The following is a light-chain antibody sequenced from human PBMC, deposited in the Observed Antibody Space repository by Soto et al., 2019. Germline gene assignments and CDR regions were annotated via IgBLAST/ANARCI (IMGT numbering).Light chain of an antibody. J-gene: IGLJ1*01. V-gene: IGLV2-14*01. CDR2: EVS. CDR3: SSYTTSSTHV. Sequence: QSALTQPASVSGSPGQSITISCTGTSSDVGYYNYVSWYQQHPGKAPKLVIYEVSNRPSGVSNRFSGSKSANTASLTISGLQAEDEADYYCSSYTTSSTHVFGRGTKVTVL. CDR1: SSDVGYYNY.